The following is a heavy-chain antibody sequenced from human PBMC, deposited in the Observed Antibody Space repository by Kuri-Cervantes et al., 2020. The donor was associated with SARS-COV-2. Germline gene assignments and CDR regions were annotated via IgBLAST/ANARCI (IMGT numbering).Heavy chain of an antibody. CDR2: IYSGGST. D-gene: IGHD6-19*01. CDR1: GFTVSSNY. CDR3: ARARRSSGWYGAPFDY. J-gene: IGHJ4*02. V-gene: IGHV3-53*01. Sequence: GGSLRLSCAASGFTVSSNYMSWVRQAPGKGLEWVSVIYSGGSTYYADSVKGRFTISRDNSKNSLYLQMNSLRDEDTAVYYCARARRSSGWYGAPFDYWGQGTLVTVSS.